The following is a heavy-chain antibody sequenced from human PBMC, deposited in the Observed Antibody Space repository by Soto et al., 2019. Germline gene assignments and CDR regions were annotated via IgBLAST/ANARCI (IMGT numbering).Heavy chain of an antibody. J-gene: IGHJ3*02. V-gene: IGHV3-7*01. D-gene: IGHD3-10*01. CDR3: ARNYGSGSYAAFDI. CDR2: IKQDGSEK. Sequence: GGSLRLSCAASGFTFSSYWMSWVRQAPGKGLEWVANIKQDGSEKYYVDSVKGRFTISRDNAKNSLYLQMNSLRAEDTAVFYCARNYGSGSYAAFDIWGQGTMVTVSS. CDR1: GFTFSSYW.